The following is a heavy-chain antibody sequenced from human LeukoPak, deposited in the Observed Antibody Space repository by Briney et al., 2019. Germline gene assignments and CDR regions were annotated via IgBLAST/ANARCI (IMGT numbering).Heavy chain of an antibody. CDR2: IYSGGST. CDR1: GVTVSSNY. CDR3: ARDDRLLSY. V-gene: IGHV3-66*01. Sequence: GGSLRLSCAASGVTVSSNYMSLVRQAPGKGLEWVSVIYSGGSTYYADSVKGRFTISRDNSKNTLYLQMNSLRAEDTAVYYCARDDRLLSYWGQGTLVTVSS. J-gene: IGHJ4*02. D-gene: IGHD6-25*01.